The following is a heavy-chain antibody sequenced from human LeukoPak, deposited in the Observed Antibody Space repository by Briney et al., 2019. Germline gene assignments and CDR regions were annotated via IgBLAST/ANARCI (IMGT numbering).Heavy chain of an antibody. CDR1: GFTFSSYS. D-gene: IGHD2-15*01. J-gene: IGHJ4*02. CDR3: ARAHYCSGGSCYLDY. Sequence: PGGSLRLSCEASGFTFSSYSMNSVGQAPGKRLECVSSISSSSRYIYYVGSVKGRLSISSANAKNSLYLQMNSLRAEDTAVYCCARAHYCSGGSCYLDYWGQGTLVTVSS. V-gene: IGHV3-21*01. CDR2: ISSSSRYI.